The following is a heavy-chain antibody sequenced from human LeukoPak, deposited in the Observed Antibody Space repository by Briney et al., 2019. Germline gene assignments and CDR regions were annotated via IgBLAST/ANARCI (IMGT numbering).Heavy chain of an antibody. D-gene: IGHD2-8*01. J-gene: IGHJ4*02. CDR1: GYSENFYG. CDR2: ISAQHGQT. Sequence: ASVKVSCKTSGYSENFYGITWVRQVAGQGLEWMGWISAQHGQTEYAPNSQDRVTMTTDTYTNTAYTELRSLRSDDTAVYYSAGSLGYCTSNVCYLKYWGQGTLVTVSS. V-gene: IGHV1-18*01. CDR3: AGSLGYCTSNVCYLKY.